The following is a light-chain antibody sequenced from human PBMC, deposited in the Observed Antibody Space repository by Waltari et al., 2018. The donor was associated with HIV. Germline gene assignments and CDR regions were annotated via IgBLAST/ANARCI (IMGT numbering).Light chain of an antibody. CDR2: EGS. CDR3: CSYAGTNWV. CDR1: RRDVGSYNI. V-gene: IGLV2-23*01. J-gene: IGLJ3*02. Sequence: QSALTQPASVSGSPGQSITISCTGTRRDVGSYNIVSWYQQHPGKAPKLMIYEGSKRPSGVSNRFSGSKSGNTASLTISGLQAEDEADYYCCSYAGTNWVFGGGTKLTVL.